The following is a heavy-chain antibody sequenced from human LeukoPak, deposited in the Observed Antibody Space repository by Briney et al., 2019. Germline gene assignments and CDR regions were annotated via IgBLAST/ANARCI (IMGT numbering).Heavy chain of an antibody. J-gene: IGHJ4*02. V-gene: IGHV3-21*01. CDR2: ISSSSSYI. CDR3: ARGGPGLGSYFDY. CDR1: GLTFSSYS. D-gene: IGHD3-10*01. Sequence: GGSLRLSCAASGLTFSSYSVNWVRQAPGKGLEWVSSISSSSSYIYYTDSVKGRFTISRDNAKNSLYLQMNSLRAEDTAVYYCARGGPGLGSYFDYWGQGTLVSVSS.